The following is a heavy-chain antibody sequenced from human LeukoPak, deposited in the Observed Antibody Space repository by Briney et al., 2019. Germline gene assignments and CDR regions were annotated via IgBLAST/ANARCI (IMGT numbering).Heavy chain of an antibody. D-gene: IGHD2/OR15-2a*01. CDR2: IKQDGSDH. V-gene: IGHV3-7*01. Sequence: GGSLRLSCAASGFTFRSHWMSWVRQAPGKGLEWVANIKQDGSDHYYADSVKGRFTTSRDNAGNSVFLHMTRLGAEDTGVYFCAGCLNCFQYFNYYYMDVWGKGTTVTVS. CDR1: GFTFRSHW. CDR3: AGCLNCFQYFNYYYMDV. J-gene: IGHJ6*03.